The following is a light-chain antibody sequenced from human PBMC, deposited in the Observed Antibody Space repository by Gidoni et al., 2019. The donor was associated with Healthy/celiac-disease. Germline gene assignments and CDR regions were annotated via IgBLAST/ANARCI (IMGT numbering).Light chain of an antibody. J-gene: IGLJ2*01. CDR1: SSNIGAGYD. CDR3: QSYDSSLSGSVV. CDR2: GNS. Sequence: QSVLTQPPSVSGAPGQRVTISCTGSSSNIGAGYDVHWYHQLPGTAPKLLMYGNSNRPSGVPDRFSGSKSGTSASLAITGLQAEDEADYYCQSYDSSLSGSVVFGGGTKLTVL. V-gene: IGLV1-40*01.